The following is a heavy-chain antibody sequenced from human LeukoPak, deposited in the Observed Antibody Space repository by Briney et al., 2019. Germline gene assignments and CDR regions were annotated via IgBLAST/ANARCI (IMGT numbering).Heavy chain of an antibody. V-gene: IGHV1-46*01. Sequence: VASVKVSCKASGYTFTSYYMHWVRQAPGQGLERMGLINPSGSSTSYAQKFQGRLSLTREMSTSTDYMELSSLRSEDTAVYYCARDNSVGDTAWWFDPWGQGTLVTVSS. CDR2: INPSGSST. D-gene: IGHD1-26*01. J-gene: IGHJ5*02. CDR1: GYTFTSYY. CDR3: ARDNSVGDTAWWFDP.